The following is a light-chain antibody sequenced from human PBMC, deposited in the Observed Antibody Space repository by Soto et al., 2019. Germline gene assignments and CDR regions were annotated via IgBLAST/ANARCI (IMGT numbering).Light chain of an antibody. CDR2: DAS. Sequence: EIVLTQSPATLSLSPGERATLSCRASQSVRTYLSYVAWYQQRPGQAPRLLIYDASNRATGIPARFSGSGSGTDFTPTISSLEPEDFAVYYCQQRSNWPPVFGGGTKVDIK. J-gene: IGKJ4*01. V-gene: IGKV3-11*01. CDR3: QQRSNWPPV. CDR1: QSVRTY.